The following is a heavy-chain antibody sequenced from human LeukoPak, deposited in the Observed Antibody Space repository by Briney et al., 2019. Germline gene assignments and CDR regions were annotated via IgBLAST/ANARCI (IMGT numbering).Heavy chain of an antibody. CDR3: ARALYDFWSGYTLDY. Sequence: GGSLRLSCAASGFTVSSNYMSWVRQAPGKGLEWVSVIYSGGSTYYADSVKGRFTISRDNSKNTLYLQMNSLRAEDTAVYYCARALYDFWSGYTLDYWGHGTLVTVSS. CDR2: IYSGGST. V-gene: IGHV3-66*02. CDR1: GFTVSSNY. J-gene: IGHJ4*01. D-gene: IGHD3-3*01.